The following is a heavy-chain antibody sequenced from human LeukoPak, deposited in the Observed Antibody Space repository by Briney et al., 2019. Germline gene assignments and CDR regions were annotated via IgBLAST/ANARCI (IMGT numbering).Heavy chain of an antibody. Sequence: GGSLRLSCVASGFTFSDYRMTWVRQAPGKGLEWVSYISRSGSIIYNADSVKGRFIVSRDNAKNSLYLQMNSLRDEDTAVYYCARDPADSGWYFDHWGPGTLVTVS. V-gene: IGHV3-48*02. D-gene: IGHD6-19*01. CDR1: GFTFSDYR. CDR3: ARDPADSGWYFDH. CDR2: ISRSGSII. J-gene: IGHJ4*02.